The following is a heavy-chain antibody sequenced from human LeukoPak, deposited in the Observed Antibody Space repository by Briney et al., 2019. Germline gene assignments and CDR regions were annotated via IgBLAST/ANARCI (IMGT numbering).Heavy chain of an antibody. Sequence: SQTLSLTCTVSGDSITSGGYYWSWIRQRPGKGLKWIGYIYKTGSTYYNPSLKSRVTMSVDTSRNQFSLKVNSVTAADTAVYYCARDVLRWGQGTLVTVSS. CDR2: IYKTGST. CDR3: ARDVLR. J-gene: IGHJ4*02. CDR1: GDSITSGGYY. V-gene: IGHV4-31*03.